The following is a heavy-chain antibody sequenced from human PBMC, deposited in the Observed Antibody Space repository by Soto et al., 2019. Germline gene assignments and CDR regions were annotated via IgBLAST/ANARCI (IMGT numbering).Heavy chain of an antibody. V-gene: IGHV1-46*01. CDR3: ARVGPSGSYLFDY. Sequence: SVEVSCRASGYTFSSYYIHWVREAPGQGLEWMGIINPSGGSTSYAQKFQGRVTMTRDTSTSTVYMELSSLRSEDTAVYYCARVGPSGSYLFDYWGQGTLVTVSS. CDR1: GYTFSSYY. CDR2: INPSGGST. D-gene: IGHD1-26*01. J-gene: IGHJ4*02.